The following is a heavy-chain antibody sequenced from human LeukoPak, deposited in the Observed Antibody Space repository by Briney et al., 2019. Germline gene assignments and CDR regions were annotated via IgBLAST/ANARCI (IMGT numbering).Heavy chain of an antibody. J-gene: IGHJ6*02. Sequence: GGSLRLSCAASGFTVSSNYMSWVRQAPGKGLGWVSVIYSGGSTYYADSVKGRFTISRDNSKNTLYLQMNSLRAEDTAVYYCARESGYDYGAWYYYGMDVWGQGTTVTVSS. D-gene: IGHD5-12*01. CDR1: GFTVSSNY. CDR2: IYSGGST. CDR3: ARESGYDYGAWYYYGMDV. V-gene: IGHV3-53*01.